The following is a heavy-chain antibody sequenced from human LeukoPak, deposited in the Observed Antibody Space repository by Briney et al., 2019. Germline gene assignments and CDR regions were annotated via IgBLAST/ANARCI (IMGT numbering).Heavy chain of an antibody. CDR1: GFTLNSYI. CDR2: ISFDGRDK. V-gene: IGHV3-30*04. D-gene: IGHD1-1*01. Sequence: PGKSLRLSCEASGFTLNSYIMHWVRQAPGKGLEWVALISFDGRDKQYADSVKGRFTISKDNSKNTLYLQMNSLRVEDTAVYYCARDPRTVRIWGQGTLVTVSS. J-gene: IGHJ4*02. CDR3: ARDPRTVRI.